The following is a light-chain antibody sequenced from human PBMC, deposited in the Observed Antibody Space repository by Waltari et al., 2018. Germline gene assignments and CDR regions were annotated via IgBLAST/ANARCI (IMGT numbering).Light chain of an antibody. Sequence: IPLTQSPSPLSASVGDRVTLTCRASPVISSDLAWYQQKPGKAPKLLISASSTLQSGVPPRFSGSGSGTDFTLTISSLQPEDFATYYCQQLYSYPITFGGGTKVEIK. CDR2: ASS. V-gene: IGKV1-9*01. CDR1: PVISSD. J-gene: IGKJ4*01. CDR3: QQLYSYPIT.